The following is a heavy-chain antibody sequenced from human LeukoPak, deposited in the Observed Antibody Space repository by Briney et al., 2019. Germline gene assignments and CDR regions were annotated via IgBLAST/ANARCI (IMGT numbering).Heavy chain of an antibody. D-gene: IGHD3-16*01. V-gene: IGHV3-33*01. CDR1: GFSFSTYG. J-gene: IGHJ4*02. CDR3: VGDTPPGGDYYFDY. Sequence: GSLRLSCGASGFSFSTYGMHWVRQAPGKGLEWVALIWNAGTNTYYADSVKGRFTISRDNSKNTLYLQMNGLRAEDTAVYYCVGDTPPGGDYYFDYWGQGTLVIVSS. CDR2: IWNAGTNT.